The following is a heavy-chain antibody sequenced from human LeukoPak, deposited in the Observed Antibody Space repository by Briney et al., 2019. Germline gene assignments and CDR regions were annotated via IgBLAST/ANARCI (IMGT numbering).Heavy chain of an antibody. CDR2: INHSGST. D-gene: IGHD1-26*01. V-gene: IGHV4-34*01. CDR3: ARGSPFYSGSYYTTTIYDY. J-gene: IGHJ4*02. CDR1: GGSFSGYY. Sequence: SETLSLTCAVYGGSFSGYYWSWIRQPPGKGLEWIGEINHSGSTNYNPSLKSRVTLSVDTSKNQFSLKLSSVTAADTAVYYCARGSPFYSGSYYTTTIYDYWGQGTLVTVSS.